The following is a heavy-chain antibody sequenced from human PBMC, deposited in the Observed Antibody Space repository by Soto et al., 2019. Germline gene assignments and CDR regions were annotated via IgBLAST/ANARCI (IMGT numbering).Heavy chain of an antibody. CDR2: IRSKANNYAT. J-gene: IGHJ4*02. Sequence: EVQLVESGGGLVKPGGSLKLSCAASGFTFSGSDMHWVRQASGKGLEWVGRIRSKANNYATEYAASVKGRFTISRDDSKHTAYLQVNSLRNEDTAVYYCTSQYCSTTNCYDLDCWGQGILVTVSS. CDR3: TSQYCSTTNCYDLDC. V-gene: IGHV3-73*02. CDR1: GFTFSGSD. D-gene: IGHD2-2*01.